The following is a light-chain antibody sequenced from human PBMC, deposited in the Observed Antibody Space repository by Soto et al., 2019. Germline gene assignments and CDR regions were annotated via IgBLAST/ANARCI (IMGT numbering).Light chain of an antibody. Sequence: ESVLTQSPGTLSLSPGERATLSCRASQSVSSNYLAWYQQKPGQAPRLLIYGASSRATGTPDRFSGSGSGTDFTLTISRLEPEDFAGYYCQQFGRSPPSWTFGQGTKVEIK. CDR2: GAS. J-gene: IGKJ1*01. V-gene: IGKV3-20*01. CDR1: QSVSSNY. CDR3: QQFGRSPPSWT.